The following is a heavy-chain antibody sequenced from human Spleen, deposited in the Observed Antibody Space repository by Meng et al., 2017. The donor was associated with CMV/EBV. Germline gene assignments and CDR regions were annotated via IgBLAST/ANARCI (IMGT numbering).Heavy chain of an antibody. Sequence: ASVKVSCKASGYTFTDYYMYWVRQAPGQGLKWMGWVNPDNGATNYAQRFQGRVTMTRDTSITAAYMELTRLRSDDTALYYCARNSGQNYYYGLDVWGQGTTVTVSS. D-gene: IGHD5-12*01. CDR2: VNPDNGAT. CDR3: ARNSGQNYYYGLDV. CDR1: GYTFTDYY. J-gene: IGHJ6*01. V-gene: IGHV1-2*02.